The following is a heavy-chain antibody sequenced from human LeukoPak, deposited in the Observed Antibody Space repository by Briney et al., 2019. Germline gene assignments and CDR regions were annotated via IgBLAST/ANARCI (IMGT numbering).Heavy chain of an antibody. CDR3: ARGYYDSSGYYRYGNWFDP. V-gene: IGHV4-4*07. CDR1: GGSISSYY. CDR2: IYTSGST. J-gene: IGHJ5*02. Sequence: SEPLSLTCTVSGGSISSYYWSWIRQPAGKGLEWIGRIYTSGSTNYNPSLKSRVTISVDKSKNQFSLKLSSVTAADTAVYYCARGYYDSSGYYRYGNWFDPWGQGTLVTVSS. D-gene: IGHD3-22*01.